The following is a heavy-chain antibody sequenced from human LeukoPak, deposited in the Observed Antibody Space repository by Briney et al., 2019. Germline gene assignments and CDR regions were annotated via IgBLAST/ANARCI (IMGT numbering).Heavy chain of an antibody. CDR2: INTVASYI. V-gene: IGHV3-21*06. D-gene: IGHD3-22*01. Sequence: PGGSLRLSCAASGFTFSSFSFNWVRQGPGKGVEWVSSINTVASYIYYADSVKGRFTISRDNAKNSLYLQMNSLRAEDTGVYYCARLRRNSDKSAFYYYYDYWGQGTLVTVSS. J-gene: IGHJ4*02. CDR1: GFTFSSFS. CDR3: ARLRRNSDKSAFYYYYDY.